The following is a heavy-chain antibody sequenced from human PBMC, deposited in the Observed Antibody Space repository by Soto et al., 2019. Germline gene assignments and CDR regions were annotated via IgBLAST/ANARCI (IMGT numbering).Heavy chain of an antibody. CDR2: IYHSGST. V-gene: IGHV4-38-2*01. Sequence: LSLTCAVSGYSISSGYYWGWIRQPPGKGLEWIGSIYHSGSTYYNPSLKSRVTISVDTSKNQFSLKLSSVTAADTAVYYCARQGYEGSWFDPWGQGTLVTVS. D-gene: IGHD3-10*01. J-gene: IGHJ5*02. CDR1: GYSISSGYY. CDR3: ARQGYEGSWFDP.